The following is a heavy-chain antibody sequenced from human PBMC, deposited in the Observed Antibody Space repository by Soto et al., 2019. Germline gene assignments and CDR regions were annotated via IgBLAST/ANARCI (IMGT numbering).Heavy chain of an antibody. D-gene: IGHD3-3*01. Sequence: ASVKVSCKASGYTFTSYAMHWVRQAPGQRLEWMGWINAGNGNTKYSQKFQGRVTITRDTSASTAYMELSSLRSEDTAVYYCAREGHYDFWSGHPVAFDIWGQGKMVTVS. J-gene: IGHJ3*02. CDR2: INAGNGNT. V-gene: IGHV1-3*01. CDR3: AREGHYDFWSGHPVAFDI. CDR1: GYTFTSYA.